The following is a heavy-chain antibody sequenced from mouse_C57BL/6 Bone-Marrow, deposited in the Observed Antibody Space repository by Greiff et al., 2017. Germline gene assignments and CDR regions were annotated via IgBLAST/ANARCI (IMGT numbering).Heavy chain of an antibody. Sequence: VQLQQPGAELVRPGTSVKLSCTASGYTFTSYWMHWVKQRPGQGLEWIGVIDPSDSYTNYNQKFKGQATLTVDTSYSTAYMQHSSLTSEDSAVYYSARDYDYDPYYCDYWGQGTTLTVSS. V-gene: IGHV1-59*01. CDR2: IDPSDSYT. CDR1: GYTFTSYW. D-gene: IGHD2-4*01. J-gene: IGHJ2*01. CDR3: ARDYDYDPYYCDY.